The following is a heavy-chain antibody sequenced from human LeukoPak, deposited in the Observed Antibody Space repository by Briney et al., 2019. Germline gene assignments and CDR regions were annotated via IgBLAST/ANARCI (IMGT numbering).Heavy chain of an antibody. CDR1: GGAISGYY. CDR2: ITHTGST. D-gene: IGHD1-26*01. J-gene: IGHJ4*02. V-gene: IGHV4-59*01. CDR3: ARGLLVGNTGYYFDY. Sequence: SSETLSLTCTVSGGAISGYYWTWIRQPPGKGLEWIGCITHTGSTNYHPSLRSRVTLSVDTSKRQFSLTLSSVSAADTALYYCARGLLVGNTGYYFDYWGQGTLVTVSS.